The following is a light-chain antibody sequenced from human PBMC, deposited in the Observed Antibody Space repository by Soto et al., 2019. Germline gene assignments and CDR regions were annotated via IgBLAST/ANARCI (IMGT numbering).Light chain of an antibody. CDR3: QQSYSSPPT. V-gene: IGKV1-39*01. CDR1: QSISNH. CDR2: AAS. J-gene: IGKJ1*01. Sequence: IPMTQTPSSLSASVEYRVIITCRASQSISNHLNWYQQKPGKAPKLLIFAASSLQSGVPSRFSGSRSGPDFTLTISSLQPEDFATYYCQQSYSSPPTFGQGAKVDIK.